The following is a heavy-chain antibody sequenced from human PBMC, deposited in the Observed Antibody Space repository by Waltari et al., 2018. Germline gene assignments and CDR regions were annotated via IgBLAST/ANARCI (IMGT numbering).Heavy chain of an antibody. J-gene: IGHJ4*02. D-gene: IGHD2-21*01. Sequence: EVQLVESGGGLVPPGESLRLSCAASVFTVSNNYMSWVRQAPGKGLEGVSVIYSGGSTQYADSLKGRFTITRDSSKNTLYLQMNSLRVEDTAVYYCATSPGGGGFWGQGTLVTVSS. CDR1: VFTVSNNY. V-gene: IGHV3-66*01. CDR3: ATSPGGGGF. CDR2: IYSGGST.